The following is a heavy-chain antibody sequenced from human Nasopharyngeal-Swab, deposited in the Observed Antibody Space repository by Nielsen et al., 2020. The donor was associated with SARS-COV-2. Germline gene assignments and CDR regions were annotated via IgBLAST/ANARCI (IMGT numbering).Heavy chain of an antibody. J-gene: IGHJ3*02. Sequence: GESLKISCKGSGYSFTSYWIGWVRQMPGKGLEWVGIIYPGDSDTRYSPSFQGQVTISADKSISTAYLQWSSLKASDTAMYYCARDEGVYSSSSRGAFDIWGQGTMVTVSS. D-gene: IGHD6-6*01. CDR2: IYPGDSDT. CDR3: ARDEGVYSSSSRGAFDI. V-gene: IGHV5-51*01. CDR1: GYSFTSYW.